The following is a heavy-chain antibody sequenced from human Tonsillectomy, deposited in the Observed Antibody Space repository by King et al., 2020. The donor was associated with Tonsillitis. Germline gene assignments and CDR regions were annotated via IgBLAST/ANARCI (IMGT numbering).Heavy chain of an antibody. CDR2: IDGHGVGT. CDR3: AKARHYYDSSGLDH. V-gene: IGHV3-23*04. Sequence: VQLVESGGGLVHPGGSLRLSCSASGFTFSTSAMSWVRQAPGKGLEWVSAIDGHGVGTYYADSVKGQFTISRDNSKNTLYLHMKSLSAGDTAAYYCAKARHYYDSSGLDHWGQGTLVTVSS. J-gene: IGHJ4*02. D-gene: IGHD3-22*01. CDR1: GFTFSTSA.